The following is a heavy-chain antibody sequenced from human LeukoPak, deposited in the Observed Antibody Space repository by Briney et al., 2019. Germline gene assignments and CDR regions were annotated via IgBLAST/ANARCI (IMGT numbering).Heavy chain of an antibody. CDR2: IYSGGST. V-gene: IGHV3-66*01. Sequence: GGSLRLSCAASGFTVSSNYMSWVRQAPGKGLEWVSVIYSGGSTYYADSVKGRFTISRDNAKNSLYLQMNSLRAEDTAVYYCAREDIVVVPAAPKGDFFDYWGQGTLVTVSS. J-gene: IGHJ4*02. CDR3: AREDIVVVPAAPKGDFFDY. D-gene: IGHD2-2*01. CDR1: GFTVSSNY.